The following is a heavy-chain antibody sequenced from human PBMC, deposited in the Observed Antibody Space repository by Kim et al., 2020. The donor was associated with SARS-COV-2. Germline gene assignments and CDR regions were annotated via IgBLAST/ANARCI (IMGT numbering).Heavy chain of an antibody. CDR2: IYYSGST. V-gene: IGHV4-31*03. J-gene: IGHJ5*02. CDR1: GGSISSGGYY. Sequence: SETLSLTCTVSGGSISSGGYYWSWIRQHPGKGLEWIGYIYYSGSTYYNPSLKSRVTISVDTSKNQFSLKLSSVTAADTAVYYCARGAVRGGGENWFDPWGQGTLVTVSS. D-gene: IGHD3-10*01. CDR3: ARGAVRGGGENWFDP.